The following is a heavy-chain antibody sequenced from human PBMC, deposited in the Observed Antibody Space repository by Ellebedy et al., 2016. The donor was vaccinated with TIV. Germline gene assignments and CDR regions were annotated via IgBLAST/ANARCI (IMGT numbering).Heavy chain of an antibody. CDR3: AKDPFTHYGSGSFDY. J-gene: IGHJ4*02. D-gene: IGHD3-10*01. V-gene: IGHV3-23*01. CDR1: GFTFSSYA. CDR2: ISGSGGST. Sequence: GGSLRLXXAASGFTFSSYAMSWVRQALGKGLEWVSAISGSGGSTYYADSVKGRFTISRDNSKNTLYLQMNSLRAEDTAVYYCAKDPFTHYGSGSFDYWGQGTLVTVSS.